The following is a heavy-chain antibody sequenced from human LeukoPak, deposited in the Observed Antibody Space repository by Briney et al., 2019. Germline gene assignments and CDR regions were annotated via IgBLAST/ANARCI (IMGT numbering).Heavy chain of an antibody. CDR3: ATAGWELDWALDY. V-gene: IGHV3-53*01. J-gene: IGHJ4*02. CDR2: IYSGGSA. CDR1: GFTVSSNY. Sequence: GGSLRLSCAASGFTVSSNYMSWVRQAPGKGLEWVSVIYSGGSAYYADSVKGRFTISRDNSKNTLYLQMNSLRAEDTAVYYCATAGWELDWALDYWGQGTLVTVSS. D-gene: IGHD3-9*01.